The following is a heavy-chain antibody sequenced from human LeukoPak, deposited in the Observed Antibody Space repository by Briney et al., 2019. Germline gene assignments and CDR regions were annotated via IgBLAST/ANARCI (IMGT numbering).Heavy chain of an antibody. CDR2: IYYTGSA. CDR3: ARESIGAFDI. V-gene: IGHV4-61*08. D-gene: IGHD2-21*01. Sequence: SQTLSLTCTVSGGSISSGDYYWSWIRQPPGKGLEWIGCIYYTGSANYNPSLKSRVTMSVDTSKSQFSLRLSSVTAADTALYYCARESIGAFDIWGQGTMVTVSS. CDR1: GGSISSGDYY. J-gene: IGHJ3*02.